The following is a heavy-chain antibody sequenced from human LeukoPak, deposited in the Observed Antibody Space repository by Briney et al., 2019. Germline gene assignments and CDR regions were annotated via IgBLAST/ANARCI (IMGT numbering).Heavy chain of an antibody. Sequence: SETLSLTCAVSGGSISIGGYSWSWIRQPPGKGLEWIGYIYHSGSTYYNPSLKSRVTISVDRSKNQFSLKLSSVTAADTAVYYCAREVRRPGHSAFDIWGQGTMVTVSS. J-gene: IGHJ3*02. D-gene: IGHD3-10*01. CDR1: GGSISIGGYS. CDR2: IYHSGST. V-gene: IGHV4-30-2*01. CDR3: AREVRRPGHSAFDI.